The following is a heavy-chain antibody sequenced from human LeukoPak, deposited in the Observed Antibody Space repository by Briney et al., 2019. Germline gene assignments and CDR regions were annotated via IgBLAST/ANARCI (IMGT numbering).Heavy chain of an antibody. D-gene: IGHD1-26*01. CDR1: GYTFTSYA. J-gene: IGHJ5*02. V-gene: IGHV7-4-1*02. CDR3: ARGDSEWELLNNWFDP. CDR2: INTNTGNP. Sequence: ASVKVSCKASGYTFTSYAMNWVRQAPGQGLEWMGWINTNTGNPTYAQGFTGRFVFSLDTSVSTAYLQISSLKAEDTAVYYCARGDSEWELLNNWFDPWGQGTLVTVSS.